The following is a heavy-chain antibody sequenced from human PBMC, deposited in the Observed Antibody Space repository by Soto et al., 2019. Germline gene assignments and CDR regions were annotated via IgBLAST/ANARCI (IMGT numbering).Heavy chain of an antibody. V-gene: IGHV3-23*01. CDR2: ITDTGGDA. J-gene: IGHJ4*02. D-gene: IGHD3-10*01. Sequence: PVGSLRLSGVASGLTFGSRAMSWVRQAPGEGLQWVSTITDTGGDAKYADSVRGRFVISRDNSKKTLYLQMTSLTAEDSAMYFCTRGSTDSYPGSRIFDFWGRGTLVTVSS. CDR3: TRGSTDSYPGSRIFDF. CDR1: GLTFGSRA.